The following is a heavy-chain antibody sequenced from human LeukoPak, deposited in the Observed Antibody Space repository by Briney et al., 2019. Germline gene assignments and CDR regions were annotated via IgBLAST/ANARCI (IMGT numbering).Heavy chain of an antibody. J-gene: IGHJ5*02. V-gene: IGHV1-8*01. D-gene: IGHD3-3*01. CDR2: MNPNSGNT. Sequence: ASVKVSCKASGYTFTSYDINWVRQATGQGLEWMGWMNPNSGNTGYAQKFQGRVTMTRNTSISTAYMELSSLRSEDTAVYYCARGGADYDFWSGLLNWFDPWGQGTLVTVSS. CDR3: ARGGADYDFWSGLLNWFDP. CDR1: GYTFTSYD.